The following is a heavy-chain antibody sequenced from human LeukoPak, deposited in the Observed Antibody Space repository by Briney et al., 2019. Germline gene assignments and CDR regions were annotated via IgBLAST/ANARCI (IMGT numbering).Heavy chain of an antibody. V-gene: IGHV3-30*14. CDR2: ISYDGSNK. Sequence: GGSLRLSCAASGFTFSSYAMHWVRQAPGKGLEWVAVISYDGSNKYYADSVKGRFTISRDNSKNTLYLQMNSLRAEDTAVYYCARGVIGYSGYDSTYYFDYWGQGTLVTVSS. CDR3: ARGVIGYSGYDSTYYFDY. D-gene: IGHD5-12*01. J-gene: IGHJ4*02. CDR1: GFTFSSYA.